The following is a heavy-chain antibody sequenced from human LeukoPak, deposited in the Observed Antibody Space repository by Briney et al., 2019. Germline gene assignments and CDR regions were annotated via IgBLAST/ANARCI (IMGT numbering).Heavy chain of an antibody. CDR2: GYYSGRT. J-gene: IGHJ4*02. D-gene: IGHD6-13*01. Sequence: SETLSLTCAVYGGXFSGYYCSWIRQPPGKGLEWIGYGYYSGRTKYNPSLKSRVTISVDTSKNHLSLRLTSVAAADTAVYYCTTDPVAAAGRYWGQGTLVTVSS. V-gene: IGHV4-59*01. CDR1: GGXFSGYY. CDR3: TTDPVAAAGRY.